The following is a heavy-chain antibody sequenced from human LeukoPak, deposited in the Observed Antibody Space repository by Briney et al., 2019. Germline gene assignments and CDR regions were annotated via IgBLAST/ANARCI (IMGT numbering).Heavy chain of an antibody. CDR2: IKKDGSEK. Sequence: PGGSLRLSCSVSGFIFRDFSMSWVRQAPGKGLEWVANIKKDGSEKHYVDSVKGRFTISRDNAKTSLYLQMNSLRAEDTAVYFCARHLSGVTGYTYGRGIDYWGQGTLVTVSS. V-gene: IGHV3-7*01. CDR3: ARHLSGVTGYTYGRGIDY. D-gene: IGHD5-18*01. J-gene: IGHJ4*02. CDR1: GFIFRDFS.